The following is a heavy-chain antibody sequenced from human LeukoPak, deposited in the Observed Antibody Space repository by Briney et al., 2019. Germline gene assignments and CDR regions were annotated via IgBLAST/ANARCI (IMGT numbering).Heavy chain of an antibody. V-gene: IGHV4-39*02. D-gene: IGHD3-16*01. CDR1: GGSISSSSMY. CDR2: INHSEST. Sequence: SQSLSLTCTVSGGSISSSSMYWGWIRQPPGRGLEWIGEINHSESTNYNPSLKSRVTISVDTSKNHCSLNLSSVTAADTAVYYCATPARARGLGRGAYYFDYWGQGTLVTVSS. J-gene: IGHJ4*02. CDR3: ATPARARGLGRGAYYFDY.